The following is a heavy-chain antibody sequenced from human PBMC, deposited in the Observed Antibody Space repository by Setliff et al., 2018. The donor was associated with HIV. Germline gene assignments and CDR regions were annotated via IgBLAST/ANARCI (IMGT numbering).Heavy chain of an antibody. CDR3: ARVVPDSSGYWSLVWGYYFGY. D-gene: IGHD3-22*01. CDR2: IYQSGRT. Sequence: SEPLSLTCTVSGYSISSGYYWGGIRQPPGKGLEWMGSIYQSGRTYYNPSLKSRVTISVDTSKNQFSLKLSPVTAADTAVYYCARVVPDSSGYWSLVWGYYFGYWGQGTLVTVSS. CDR1: GYSISSGYY. V-gene: IGHV4-38-2*02. J-gene: IGHJ4*02.